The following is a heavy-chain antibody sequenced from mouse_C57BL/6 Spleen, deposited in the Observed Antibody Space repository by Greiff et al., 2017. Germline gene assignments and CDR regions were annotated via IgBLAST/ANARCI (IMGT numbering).Heavy chain of an antibody. J-gene: IGHJ1*03. V-gene: IGHV1-75*01. Sequence: QVQLKESGPELVKPGASVKISCKASGYTFTDYYINWVKQRPGQGLEWIGWIFPGSGSTYYNEKFKGKATLTVDKSSSTAYMLLSSLTSEYSAVYVCARRSDSSYGYFDVWGTGTTVTVSS. D-gene: IGHD1-1*01. CDR1: GYTFTDYY. CDR2: IFPGSGST. CDR3: ARRSDSSYGYFDV.